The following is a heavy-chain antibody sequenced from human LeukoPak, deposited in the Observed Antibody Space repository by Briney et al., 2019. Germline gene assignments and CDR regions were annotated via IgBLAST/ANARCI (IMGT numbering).Heavy chain of an antibody. CDR1: GGSFSGYY. Sequence: SETLSLTCAVYGGSFSGYYWSWIRQPPGKGLEWSGEINHSGSTNYNPALKSRVTISVDTSKNQFSLKLSSVTAADTAVYYCARQGSFIGYWGQGTLVTVSS. J-gene: IGHJ4*02. V-gene: IGHV4-34*01. D-gene: IGHD3-16*02. CDR3: ARQGSFIGY. CDR2: INHSGST.